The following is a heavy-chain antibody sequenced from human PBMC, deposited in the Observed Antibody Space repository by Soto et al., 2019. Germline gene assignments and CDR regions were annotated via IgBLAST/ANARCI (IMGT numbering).Heavy chain of an antibody. D-gene: IGHD1-1*01. CDR2: IFSDAER. V-gene: IGHV2-26*03. CDR1: GFSLSNGRMG. CDR3: VRMNADTYSHYYAMDV. Sequence: GPTLVNPTETLTLTCTISGFSLSNGRMGVSWIRQSPGKALEWLAHIFSDAERSYSSSMQSRLTISTDTSGTQVVLSMTNMDPVDTGTYFCVRMNADTYSHYYAMDVWGQGTTVTVSS. J-gene: IGHJ6*02.